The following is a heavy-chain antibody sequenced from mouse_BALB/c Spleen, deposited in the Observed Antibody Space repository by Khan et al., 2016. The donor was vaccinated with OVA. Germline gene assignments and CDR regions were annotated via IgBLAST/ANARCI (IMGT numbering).Heavy chain of an antibody. CDR3: ARPPYFSYVLDN. D-gene: IGHD2-10*01. V-gene: IGHV9-3-1*01. CDR2: INTYTREP. Sequence: QVRLQQSGPELKKPGETVKISCKASGHTFTKYGMNWVKQAPGKGLKWMGWINTYTREPTYADDFNGRFAFSLETSASTAYLQINNLKNEDTATYFCARPPYFSYVLDNWGQGTSVTVSS. CDR1: GHTFTKYG. J-gene: IGHJ4*01.